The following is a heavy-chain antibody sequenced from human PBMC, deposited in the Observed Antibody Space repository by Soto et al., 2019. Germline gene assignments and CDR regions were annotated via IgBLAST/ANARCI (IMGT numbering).Heavy chain of an antibody. J-gene: IGHJ4*02. CDR1: GVSISNFY. D-gene: IGHD3-10*01. V-gene: IGHV4-59*01. CDR3: ARESYYGSAATVVGY. CDR2: IYYSGTT. Sequence: SVTLSLTCTVSGVSISNFYWSWIRQPPGKGLEWIGYIYYSGTTSYNPSLNSRVTISVDTSKNQFSLKLISVTAADTAVYYCARESYYGSAATVVGYWGLGTLVTVAS.